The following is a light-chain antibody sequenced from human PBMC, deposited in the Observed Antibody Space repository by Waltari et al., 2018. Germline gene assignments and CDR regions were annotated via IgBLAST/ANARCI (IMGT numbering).Light chain of an antibody. CDR1: ELANSY. CDR2: KDR. Sequence: SSALTQPSSVSVSPGQTATISRSGDELANSYVRWLKQKPGQAPVLVIYKDRERPSGSPERFSGSSSGTTVTLTITGAQVEDEAEYYCYSATDNNVVFGGGTRLTVL. V-gene: IGLV3-27*01. J-gene: IGLJ3*02. CDR3: YSATDNNVV.